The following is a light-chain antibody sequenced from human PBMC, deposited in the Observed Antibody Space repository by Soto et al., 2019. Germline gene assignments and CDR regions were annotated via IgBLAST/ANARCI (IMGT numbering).Light chain of an antibody. Sequence: EIVMTQSPATLSVSPGETATLSCRASQSVSYNLAWYQQKPGQGPRLVIYGAFSRATGIPARFSGSGSGTEFTLTISSLQSEDFAVYYCQQYKNWPPLTFGGGTKVDI. V-gene: IGKV3-15*01. CDR1: QSVSYN. J-gene: IGKJ4*01. CDR2: GAF. CDR3: QQYKNWPPLT.